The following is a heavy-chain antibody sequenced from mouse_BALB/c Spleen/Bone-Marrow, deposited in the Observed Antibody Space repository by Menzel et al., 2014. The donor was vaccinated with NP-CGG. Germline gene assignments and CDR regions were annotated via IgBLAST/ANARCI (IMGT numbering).Heavy chain of an antibody. V-gene: IGHV1-7*01. CDR2: INPSTGYT. CDR3: ARQITTVDYAMDY. Sequence: QVQLQQSGAELAKPGASVKMSYKASGYTFTSYWMHWVKQRPGQGLEWIGYINPSTGYTDYNQKFKDKATLTADKSSSTAYMQLSSLTSEDSAVYYCARQITTVDYAMDYWGQGTSVTVSS. CDR1: GYTFTSYW. D-gene: IGHD1-1*01. J-gene: IGHJ4*01.